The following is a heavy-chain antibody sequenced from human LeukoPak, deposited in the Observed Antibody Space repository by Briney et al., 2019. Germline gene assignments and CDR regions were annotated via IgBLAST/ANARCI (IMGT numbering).Heavy chain of an antibody. CDR3: ARDIAVAGHDAFDI. CDR1: GYTFTGYY. V-gene: IGHV1-2*02. CDR2: INPNSGGT. Sequence: ASVKVSCKVSGYTFTGYYMHWVRQAPGQGLEWMGWINPNSGGTNYAQKFQGRVTMTRDTSISTAYMELSRLRSDDTAVYYCARDIAVAGHDAFDIWGQGTMVTVSS. J-gene: IGHJ3*02. D-gene: IGHD6-19*01.